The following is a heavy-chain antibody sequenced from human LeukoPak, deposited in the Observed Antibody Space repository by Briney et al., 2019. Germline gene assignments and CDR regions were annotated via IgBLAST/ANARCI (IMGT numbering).Heavy chain of an antibody. Sequence: SETLSLTCAVYGGSFSGYYWSWIRQPPGKGLEWIGEINHSGSTNYNPSLKSRVTISVDTSKNQFSLKLSSVTAADTALYYCAKHYRGSSYNHGLDCWGRGTLVTVSS. J-gene: IGHJ4*02. CDR3: AKHYRGSSYNHGLDC. D-gene: IGHD3-10*01. CDR1: GGSFSGYY. CDR2: INHSGST. V-gene: IGHV4-34*01.